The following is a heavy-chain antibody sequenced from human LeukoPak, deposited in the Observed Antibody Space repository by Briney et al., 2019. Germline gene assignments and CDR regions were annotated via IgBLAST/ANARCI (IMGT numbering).Heavy chain of an antibody. CDR3: VSPYGGSYYFDN. D-gene: IGHD4-23*01. CDR2: VWFDGINK. CDR1: GFTFSTYG. Sequence: PGRSLRLSCAASGFTFSTYGMHWVRQPPGKGLEWVAVVWFDGINKFYADSVKGRFTISRDNSNNILYLQMNSLRAEDTAVYYCVSPYGGSYYFDNWGQGTLVTVSS. V-gene: IGHV3-33*01. J-gene: IGHJ4*02.